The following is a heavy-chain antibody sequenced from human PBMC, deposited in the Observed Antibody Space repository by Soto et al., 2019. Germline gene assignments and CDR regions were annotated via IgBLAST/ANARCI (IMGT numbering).Heavy chain of an antibody. V-gene: IGHV1-69*06. CDR2: IIPIFGTA. CDR3: ARGMVRGVMHMSYYYYGMDV. D-gene: IGHD3-10*01. Sequence: SVKVSCKASGGTFSSYAISWVRQAPGQGLERMGGIIPIFGTANYAQKFQGRVTITADKSTSTAYMELSSLRSEDTAVYYCARGMVRGVMHMSYYYYGMDVWGQGTTVTVSS. CDR1: GGTFSSYA. J-gene: IGHJ6*02.